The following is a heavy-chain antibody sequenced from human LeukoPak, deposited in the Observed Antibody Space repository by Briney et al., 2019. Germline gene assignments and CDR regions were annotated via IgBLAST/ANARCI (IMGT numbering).Heavy chain of an antibody. D-gene: IGHD2-2*02. V-gene: IGHV4-39*01. CDR2: IYYSGST. J-gene: IGHJ4*02. CDR3: ASRVTYCSSTSCYSPADY. Sequence: PSETLSLTCTVSGGSISSSSYYWGWIRQPPGQGLEWIGSIYYSGSTYYNPSLKSRVTISVDTSKNQFSLKLSSVTAADTAVYYCASRVTYCSSTSCYSPADYWGQGTLVTVSS. CDR1: GGSISSSSYY.